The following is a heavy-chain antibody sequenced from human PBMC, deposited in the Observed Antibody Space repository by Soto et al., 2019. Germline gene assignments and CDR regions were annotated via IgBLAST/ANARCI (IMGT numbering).Heavy chain of an antibody. J-gene: IGHJ5*02. CDR1: GCTFSSYA. D-gene: IGHD3-10*01. Sequence: GSLRLSCSASGCTFSSYAMSWVRQAAGKGLEWVSAISGSGGSTYYADSVKGRFTISRDNSKNTLYLQMNSLRAEDTAVYYYAKSGSGPTYNWFDPWGQGTPVTVSS. CDR3: AKSGSGPTYNWFDP. V-gene: IGHV3-23*01. CDR2: ISGSGGST.